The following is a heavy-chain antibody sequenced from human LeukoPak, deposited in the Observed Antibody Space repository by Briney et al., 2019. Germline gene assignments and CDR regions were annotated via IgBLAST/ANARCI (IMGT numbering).Heavy chain of an antibody. Sequence: GGSLRLSCAASGFTFSSYLMSWVRQAPGKGLEWVANIKQDGSEKYYVDSVKGRFTISRDNAKNSLYLQMSSLRAEDTAVYYCASVRKNSGYYPYWGQGTLVTVSS. CDR3: ASVRKNSGYYPY. V-gene: IGHV3-7*01. CDR2: IKQDGSEK. D-gene: IGHD3-22*01. J-gene: IGHJ4*02. CDR1: GFTFSSYL.